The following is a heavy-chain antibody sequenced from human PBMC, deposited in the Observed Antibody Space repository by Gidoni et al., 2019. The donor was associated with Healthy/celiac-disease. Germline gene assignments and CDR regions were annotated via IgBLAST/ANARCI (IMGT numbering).Heavy chain of an antibody. CDR2: IYYSGST. CDR3: ASTWGRQQLVRDWYFDL. CDR1: GGSIRRVVYY. J-gene: IGHJ2*01. Sequence: QVQLQESGPGLVKPSQTLSLPCTFSGGSIRRVVYYWSWIRQHPGKGLEWIGYIYYSGSTYYNPSLKSRVTISVDTSKNQFSLKLSSGTAADTAVYYCASTWGRQQLVRDWYFDLWGRGTLVTVSS. V-gene: IGHV4-31*03. D-gene: IGHD6-13*01.